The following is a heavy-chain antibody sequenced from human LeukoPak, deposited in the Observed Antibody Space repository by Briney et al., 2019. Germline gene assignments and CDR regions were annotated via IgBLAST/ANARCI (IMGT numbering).Heavy chain of an antibody. D-gene: IGHD3-22*01. J-gene: IGHJ4*02. CDR3: ARVAYYYDSSGYYYFDY. CDR1: GFTFSDYY. Sequence: PGGSLRLSCAASGFTFSDYYMSLIRQAPGKGLEWVSYISSSGSTIYYADSVKGRFTISRDNAKNSLYLQMNSLRAEDTAVYYCARVAYYYDSSGYYYFDYWGQGTLVTVSS. CDR2: ISSSGSTI. V-gene: IGHV3-11*04.